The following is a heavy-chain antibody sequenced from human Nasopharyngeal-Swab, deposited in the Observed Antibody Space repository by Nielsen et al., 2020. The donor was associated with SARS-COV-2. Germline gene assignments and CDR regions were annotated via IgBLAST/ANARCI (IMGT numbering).Heavy chain of an antibody. CDR2: ISGSGGST. D-gene: IGHD6-13*01. CDR3: AKDIAKRFDY. CDR1: GFTFSSYA. Sequence: LSCAASGFTFSSYAMSWVCQAPGKGLEWVSAISGSGGSTYYADSVKGRFTISRDNSKNTLYLQMNSLRAEDTAVYYCAKDIAKRFDYWGQGTLVTVSS. V-gene: IGHV3-23*01. J-gene: IGHJ4*02.